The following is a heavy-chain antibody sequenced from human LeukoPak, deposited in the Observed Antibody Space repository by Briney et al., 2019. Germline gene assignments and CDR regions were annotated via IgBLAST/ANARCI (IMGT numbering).Heavy chain of an antibody. CDR3: ARISMVRGVTGFYFYYMDV. V-gene: IGHV4-4*07. D-gene: IGHD3-10*01. Sequence: SETLSLTCTVSGGSMSSYSWSWIRQPAGKRLEWIGRIYTSGSTDYNPSLKSRVTMSVDTSKNQFSLRLSSVTAADTAVYYCARISMVRGVTGFYFYYMDVWGKGTTVTISS. J-gene: IGHJ6*03. CDR2: IYTSGST. CDR1: GGSMSSYS.